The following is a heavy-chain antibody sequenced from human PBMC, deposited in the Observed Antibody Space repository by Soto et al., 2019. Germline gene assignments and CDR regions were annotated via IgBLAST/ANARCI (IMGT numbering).Heavy chain of an antibody. Sequence: EVQLVESGGGLVQPGGSLRLSCAASGFTFSSYDMHWVRQATGKGLEWVSAIGTAGDTYYPGSVKGRFTISRENAKNSLSLQMNSLRAGDTAVYYCARGRRGYDILTGVPLYYYMDVWGKGTTVTVSS. D-gene: IGHD3-9*01. CDR2: IGTAGDT. V-gene: IGHV3-13*01. J-gene: IGHJ6*03. CDR3: ARGRRGYDILTGVPLYYYMDV. CDR1: GFTFSSYD.